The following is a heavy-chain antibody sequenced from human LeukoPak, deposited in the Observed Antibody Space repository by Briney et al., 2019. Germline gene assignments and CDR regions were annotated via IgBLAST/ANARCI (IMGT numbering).Heavy chain of an antibody. J-gene: IGHJ6*03. CDR3: ARAKVDTAMAPYYYYYMDV. D-gene: IGHD5-18*01. V-gene: IGHV1-46*01. CDR2: IYPSGGST. CDR1: GYTFTSYY. Sequence: ASVKVSCKASGYTFTSYYIHWVRQAPGQGPEWMGIIYPSGGSTTYAQKFQGRVTITADKSTSTAYMELSSLRSEDTAVYYCARAKVDTAMAPYYYYYMDVWGKGTTVTVSS.